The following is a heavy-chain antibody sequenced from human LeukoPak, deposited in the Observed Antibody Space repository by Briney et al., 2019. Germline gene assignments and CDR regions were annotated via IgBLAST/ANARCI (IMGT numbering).Heavy chain of an antibody. CDR2: INQGGSDK. J-gene: IGHJ4*02. CDR1: GFPFSGPW. CDR3: TRDRSRAEDD. V-gene: IGHV3-7*01. D-gene: IGHD1-14*01. Sequence: GSLELSLATPGFPFSGPWMSWVRPAPGKGLEWVANINQGGSDKYYVDSVKGRFTISRDNANDLLYLQMNSLRGEDTAVYYCTRDRSRAEDDWGQGTLVTVSS.